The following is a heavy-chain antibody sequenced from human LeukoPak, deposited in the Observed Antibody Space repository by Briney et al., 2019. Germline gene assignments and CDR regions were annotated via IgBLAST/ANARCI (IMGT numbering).Heavy chain of an antibody. CDR2: INHSGST. CDR3: ARVWGDGPGGAVAGRALPSWYFDL. D-gene: IGHD6-19*01. V-gene: IGHV4-34*01. CDR1: GGSFSGYY. J-gene: IGHJ2*01. Sequence: PSETLSLTCAVYGGSFSGYYWSWIRQPPGKGLEWIGEINHSGSTNYNPSLKSRVTISVDTSKNQFSLKLSSVTAADTAVYYCARVWGDGPGGAVAGRALPSWYFDLWGRGTLVTVSS.